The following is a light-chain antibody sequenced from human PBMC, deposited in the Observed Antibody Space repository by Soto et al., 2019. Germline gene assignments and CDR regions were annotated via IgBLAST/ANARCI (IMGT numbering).Light chain of an antibody. Sequence: SYELTQPPSVSVAPGQTASIPCGANDIGSNSVHWYQQRPGQAPVLVVYSDSDRPSGIPDRFSGSNSGNTATLTISRVEAGDEADYFCQVWHSSSDQVVFGGGTKLTVL. CDR2: SDS. CDR1: DIGSNS. V-gene: IGLV3-21*02. CDR3: QVWHSSSDQVV. J-gene: IGLJ3*02.